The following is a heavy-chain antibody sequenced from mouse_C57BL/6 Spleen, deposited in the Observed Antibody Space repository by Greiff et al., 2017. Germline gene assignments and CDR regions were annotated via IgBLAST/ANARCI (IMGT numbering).Heavy chain of an antibody. CDR1: GFPFTTYA. Sequence: GGGLVQPKGSLKLSCAASGFPFTTYAMHWVRQAPGKGLEWVARIRSKSSHYATYYADSVKDRFTISRDDSQSMLYLQMNNLKTEDTAMYYCVRAGYDYDGDYYAMDYWGQGTSVTVSS. V-gene: IGHV10-3*01. CDR2: IRSKSSHYAT. CDR3: VRAGYDYDGDYYAMDY. D-gene: IGHD2-4*01. J-gene: IGHJ4*01.